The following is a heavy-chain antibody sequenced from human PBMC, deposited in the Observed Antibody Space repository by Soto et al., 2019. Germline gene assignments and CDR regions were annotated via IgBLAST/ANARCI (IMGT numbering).Heavy chain of an antibody. CDR1: GDSVSSNSAA. V-gene: IGHV6-1*01. J-gene: IGHJ6*02. CDR2: TYYRSKWHN. CDR3: ARVARTFRSSGYYYYYYGMAV. Sequence: PSQTLSLTCAISGDSVSSNSAAWNWIRQSPSRGLEWLGRTYYRSKWHNDYAVSVKSRITINPDTSKNQFSLQLNSVTPEDTAVYYCARVARTFRSSGYYYYYYGMAVWGQGTTVTVSS. D-gene: IGHD6-19*01.